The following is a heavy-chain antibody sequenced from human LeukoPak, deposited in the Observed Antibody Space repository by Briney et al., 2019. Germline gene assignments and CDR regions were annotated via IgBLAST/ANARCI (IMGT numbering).Heavy chain of an antibody. Sequence: ASVKVSCKASGYTFTSYDINWVRQATGQGLEWMGWMNPNSGNTDYAHKFQGRVTMTRNNSISTAYMELSSLRSEDTAVYYCARTSYDGNPSPSAVDYYYYYMDVWGKGTTVTVSS. CDR2: MNPNSGNT. CDR3: ARTSYDGNPSPSAVDYYYYYMDV. CDR1: GYTFTSYD. J-gene: IGHJ6*03. V-gene: IGHV1-8*01. D-gene: IGHD3-22*01.